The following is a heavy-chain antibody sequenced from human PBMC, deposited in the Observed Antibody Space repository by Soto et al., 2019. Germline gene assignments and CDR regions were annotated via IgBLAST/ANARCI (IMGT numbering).Heavy chain of an antibody. J-gene: IGHJ6*02. V-gene: IGHV4-61*01. D-gene: IGHD1-1*01. CDR3: ARLELEPTYGMDV. CDR1: GGSVSSGSYY. Sequence: SDTLSLTCTVSGGSVSSGSYYWSWIRQPPGKGLEWIGYIYYSGSTNYNPSLKSRVTISVDTSKNQFSLKLSSVTAADTAVYYCARLELEPTYGMDVWGQGTTVTVSS. CDR2: IYYSGST.